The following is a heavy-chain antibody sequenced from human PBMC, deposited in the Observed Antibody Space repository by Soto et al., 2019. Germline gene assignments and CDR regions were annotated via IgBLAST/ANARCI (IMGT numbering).Heavy chain of an antibody. CDR2: IKPDGSEK. V-gene: IGHV3-7*01. D-gene: IGHD6-19*01. J-gene: IGHJ4*01. Sequence: EVQLVQSGGGLVQPGGSLRLSCAASGFPFSSYWMSWVRQAPGKGLEWVANIKPDGSEKYYVDSVRGRFSISRDNAENSLYLQMTSQRGEDTAVYFCARGAYRNGWILDYWAQGTLVTVSS. CDR1: GFPFSSYW. CDR3: ARGAYRNGWILDY.